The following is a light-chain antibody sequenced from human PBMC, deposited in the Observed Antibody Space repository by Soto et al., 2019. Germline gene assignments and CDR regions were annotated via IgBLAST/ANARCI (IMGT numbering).Light chain of an antibody. Sequence: EIVLTQSPGTLSLSPGERATLSCRASQSVSTNYLAWYQQKPGQAPWLLIYGAFNRAGGVPDRFSGSVSGTDFTLTISRLEPEDFAVYYCQQYGSSPRTCGQGTKGDI. V-gene: IGKV3-20*01. CDR3: QQYGSSPRT. CDR2: GAF. J-gene: IGKJ1*01. CDR1: QSVSTNY.